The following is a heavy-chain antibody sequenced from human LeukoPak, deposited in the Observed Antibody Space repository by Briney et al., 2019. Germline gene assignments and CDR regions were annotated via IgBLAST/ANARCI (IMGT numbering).Heavy chain of an antibody. J-gene: IGHJ3*02. CDR1: GFPFTSYG. CDR2: ISAYNGNT. D-gene: IGHD3-10*01. Sequence: ASVKVSFKASGFPFTSYGISWVRPAPGQGVEWMGWISAYNGNTNYAQKLQGRVTMTTDTSTSTAYMELRSLRSDDTAVYYCARDSPYYYPIWGQGTMVTVSS. V-gene: IGHV1-18*01. CDR3: ARDSPYYYPI.